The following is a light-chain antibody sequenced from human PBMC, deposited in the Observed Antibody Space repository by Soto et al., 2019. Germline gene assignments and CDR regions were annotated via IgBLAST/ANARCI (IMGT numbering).Light chain of an antibody. J-gene: IGKJ1*01. V-gene: IGKV3-15*01. CDR2: GPS. CDR3: QQYTHWPVWS. Sequence: EIVLTQSPATLSVSPGVRATLSCRASQSISSNLAWYQQKPGQAPRLLIYGPSTRATGVPARFSGSGSGTEFTLTISSLQSEDFAMYYCQQYTHWPVWSFGQGTKVEIK. CDR1: QSISSN.